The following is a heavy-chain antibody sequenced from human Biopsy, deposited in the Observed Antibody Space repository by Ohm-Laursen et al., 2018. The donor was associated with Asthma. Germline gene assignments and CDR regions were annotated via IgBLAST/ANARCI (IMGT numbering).Heavy chain of an antibody. CDR2: IHYIGNT. J-gene: IGHJ4*01. CDR1: GDSFTYPGYY. CDR3: ARRGGLRRYFDY. D-gene: IGHD4-17*01. V-gene: IGHV4-30-4*08. Sequence: SQTLSLTCSVSGDSFTYPGYYWSWVRQLPGRGLEWIGYIHYIGNTYYSPSLKSRVTISLDTSKNQFSLKLSSVTAADTAVYYCARRGGLRRYFDYWGQGTLVTVSS.